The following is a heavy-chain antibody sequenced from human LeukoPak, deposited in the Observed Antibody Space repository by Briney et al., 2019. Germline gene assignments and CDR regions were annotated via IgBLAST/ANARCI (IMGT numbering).Heavy chain of an antibody. V-gene: IGHV4-38-2*02. J-gene: IGHJ3*02. D-gene: IGHD1-26*01. CDR2: IYHSGST. Sequence: SETLSLTCAVSGYSISSGYYWGWIRQPPGKGLEWIGSIYHSGSTYYNPSLKSRVTISVDTSKDQFSLKLSSVTAADTAVYYCARDQRELLRLSAFDIWGQGTMVTVSS. CDR1: GYSISSGYY. CDR3: ARDQRELLRLSAFDI.